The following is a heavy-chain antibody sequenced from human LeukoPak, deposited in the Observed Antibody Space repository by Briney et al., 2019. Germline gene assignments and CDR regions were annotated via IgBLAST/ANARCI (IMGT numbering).Heavy chain of an antibody. D-gene: IGHD3-22*01. V-gene: IGHV4-4*09. CDR2: IYTSGST. Sequence: SETLSLTCAVYGGSFSGYYWSWIRQPPGKGLEWIGYIYTSGSTDYNPSLKSRVAISLDTSKNQFSLKLSSVTAADTAVYYCARHRLLYYYDSSGAPQNFFDYWGQGTLVTVSS. J-gene: IGHJ4*02. CDR3: ARHRLLYYYDSSGAPQNFFDY. CDR1: GGSFSGYY.